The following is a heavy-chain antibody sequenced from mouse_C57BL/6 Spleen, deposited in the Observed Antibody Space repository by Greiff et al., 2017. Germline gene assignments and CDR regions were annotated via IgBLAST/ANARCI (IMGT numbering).Heavy chain of an antibody. D-gene: IGHD1-1*01. CDR2: IRNKANGYTT. Sequence: EVQLVESGGGLVQPGGSLSLSCAASGFTFTDYYMSWVRQPPGKALEWLGFIRNKANGYTTEYSASVKGRFTISRDNSQSILYLQMNALRAEDSATYYCARCRGSYVKYYAMDYWGQGTSVTVSS. CDR3: ARCRGSYVKYYAMDY. CDR1: GFTFTDYY. V-gene: IGHV7-3*01. J-gene: IGHJ4*01.